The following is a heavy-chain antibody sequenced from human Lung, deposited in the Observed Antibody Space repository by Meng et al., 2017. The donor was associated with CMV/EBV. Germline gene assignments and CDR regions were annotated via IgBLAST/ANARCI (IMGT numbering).Heavy chain of an antibody. D-gene: IGHD1-26*01. CDR2: IYGSGRSS. J-gene: IGHJ4*01. Sequence: GGSXRLXXVASGFTFDGYAMSWVRQAPGKGLEWVSVIYGSGRSSSSADSVKGRFSISRDNSKNTLSLQMSSLRADDTAVYYCARLLVGALDTHAFDIWGRGTLVXVSS. V-gene: IGHV3-23*05. CDR3: ARLLVGALDTHAFDI. CDR1: GFTFDGYA.